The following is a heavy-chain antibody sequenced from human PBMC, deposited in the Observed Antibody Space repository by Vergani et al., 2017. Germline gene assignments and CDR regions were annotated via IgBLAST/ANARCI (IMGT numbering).Heavy chain of an antibody. CDR3: VRDRGLXAGGRGYTEAWDY. CDR2: ISFDGTNE. J-gene: IGHJ4*02. Sequence: QVQLVESGGGVVQPGTSLILSCVVSGFALNRHAMYWVRQAPGKGLEWVVGISFDGTNEYYPDLVKGRFTISRDIAKNTLYLQVRSLRLEDTGVYHCVRDRGLXAGGRGYTEAWDYWGQGTPVTVS. V-gene: IGHV3-30-3*01. CDR1: GFALNRHA. D-gene: IGHD6-25*01.